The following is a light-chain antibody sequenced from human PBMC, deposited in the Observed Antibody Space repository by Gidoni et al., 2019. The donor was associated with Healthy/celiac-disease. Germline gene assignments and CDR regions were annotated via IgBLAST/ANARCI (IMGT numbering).Light chain of an antibody. CDR3: QQYGSSPKT. V-gene: IGKV3-20*01. CDR2: GAS. J-gene: IGKJ1*01. CDR1: QSVSSSY. Sequence: IVLTQSPGTLSLSPGERATLSCRASQSVSSSYLDWYQQKPGQAPRLLIYGASSRATGSPDRFSGSGSGTDFTLTISRLEPEDYAVYYCQQYGSSPKTFGQGTKVEIK.